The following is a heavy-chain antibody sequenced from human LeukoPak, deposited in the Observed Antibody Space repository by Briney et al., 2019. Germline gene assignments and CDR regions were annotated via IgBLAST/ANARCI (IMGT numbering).Heavy chain of an antibody. CDR1: GGSISSYY. CDR3: ARYVGPFDI. V-gene: IGHV4-59*01. Sequence: SETLSLTCGVSGGSISSYYWSWIRQPPGKGLEWIGYIYSGGSTNYNPSLKSRVTISVDTSKNQFSLKLSSVTAADTAVYYCARYVGPFDIWGQGTMVTVSS. CDR2: IYSGGST. J-gene: IGHJ3*02. D-gene: IGHD1-26*01.